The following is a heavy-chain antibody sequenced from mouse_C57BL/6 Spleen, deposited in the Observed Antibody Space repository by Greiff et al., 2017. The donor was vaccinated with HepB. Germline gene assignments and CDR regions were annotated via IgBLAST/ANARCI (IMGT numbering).Heavy chain of an antibody. D-gene: IGHD4-1*01. Sequence: EVQGVESGGGLVKPGGSLKLSCAASGFTFSDYGMHWVRQAPEKGLAWVAYISSGSSTIYYADTVKGRFTISRDNAKNTLFLQMTSLRSEDTAMYYCARRDWEGFAYWGQGTLVTVSA. CDR2: ISSGSSTI. J-gene: IGHJ3*01. CDR3: ARRDWEGFAY. CDR1: GFTFSDYG. V-gene: IGHV5-17*01.